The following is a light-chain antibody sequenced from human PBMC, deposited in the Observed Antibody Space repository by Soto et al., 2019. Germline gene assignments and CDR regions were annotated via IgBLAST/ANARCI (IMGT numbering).Light chain of an antibody. J-gene: IGKJ1*01. Sequence: DIQMTQSSSSLSAFVGDRVTITCRASQSISSYLNWYQQKPGKAPKVLIYAASSLQSGVPSRFSGSGSGTDFTLNISSLQPEDFATYYCQQSYSTPHMFGQGTKVEIK. V-gene: IGKV1-39*01. CDR1: QSISSY. CDR3: QQSYSTPHM. CDR2: AAS.